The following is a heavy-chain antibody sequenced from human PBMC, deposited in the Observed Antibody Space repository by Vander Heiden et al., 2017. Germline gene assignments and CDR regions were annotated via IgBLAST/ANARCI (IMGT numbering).Heavy chain of an antibody. V-gene: IGHV3-21*01. CDR2: ISSSSSYI. CDR1: GFTFSSYS. Sequence: EVQLVESGGGLVQPGGSRRLSCAASGFTFSSYSMNWVRQAPGKGLEWVSSISSSSSYIYYADSVKGRFTISRDNAKNSLYLQMNSRRAEDTAVYYCARGLFSSSWGLGYWGQGTLVTVSS. CDR3: ARGLFSSSWGLGY. J-gene: IGHJ4*02. D-gene: IGHD6-13*01.